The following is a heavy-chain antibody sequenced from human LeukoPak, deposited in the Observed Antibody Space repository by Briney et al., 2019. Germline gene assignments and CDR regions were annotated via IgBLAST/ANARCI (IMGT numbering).Heavy chain of an antibody. D-gene: IGHD3-16*02. J-gene: IGHJ3*02. V-gene: IGHV3-7*01. Sequence: GGSLRLSCAASGFTFSSYWMSWVRQAPGKGLEWVANIKQDGSEKYYVDSVKGRFTISRDNAKNSLYLQMNSLRAEDTAVYYCARGYYDYVWGSYRGRDAFDIWGQGTMVTVSS. CDR3: ARGYYDYVWGSYRGRDAFDI. CDR1: GFTFSSYW. CDR2: IKQDGSEK.